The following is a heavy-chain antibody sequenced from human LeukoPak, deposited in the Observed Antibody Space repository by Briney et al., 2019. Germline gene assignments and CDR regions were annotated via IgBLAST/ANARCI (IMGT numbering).Heavy chain of an antibody. D-gene: IGHD5-24*01. V-gene: IGHV1-2*02. CDR3: ARDGPAQMDEFDY. J-gene: IGHJ4*02. CDR1: GYTFSGTGWY. Sequence: DSVRVSCKASGYTFSGTGWYLYWLRQAPGQGLERMGWIYPNNGATAYAQKFQGRVAMTRDTSISTAYMELRRLRPDDTAVYYCARDGPAQMDEFDYWGQGTLVTVSS. CDR2: IYPNNGAT.